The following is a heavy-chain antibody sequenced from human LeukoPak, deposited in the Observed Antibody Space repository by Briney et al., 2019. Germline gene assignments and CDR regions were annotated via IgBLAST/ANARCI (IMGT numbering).Heavy chain of an antibody. CDR1: GFTVTDNY. V-gene: IGHV3-53*01. J-gene: IGHJ4*02. D-gene: IGHD4-17*01. CDR3: ARTNTVYGDYDY. CDR2: VYPDGRT. Sequence: GGSLRLSCAVSGFTVTDNYMSWVRQAPGKGLQWVSVVYPDGRTYYADSVKGRFTISRDNSRNTLLLQLNSLRADDTAVYYCARTNTVYGDYDYWGQGTLVTVSS.